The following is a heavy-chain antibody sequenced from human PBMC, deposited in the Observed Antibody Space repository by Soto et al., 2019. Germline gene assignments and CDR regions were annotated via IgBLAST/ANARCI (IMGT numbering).Heavy chain of an antibody. V-gene: IGHV3-11*01. Sequence: QVHLEESGGGLVKPGGSLRLSCTASGFIFSDYYMSWIRQAPGKGLEWVSDISNSGRIAHHADSVEGRFTISRDNAKDSLYLQINSQRPEDSAIYYCARDHGGGGLTLEYWGQGTLVTVSS. CDR1: GFIFSDYY. J-gene: IGHJ4*02. CDR2: ISNSGRIA. D-gene: IGHD3-16*01. CDR3: ARDHGGGGLTLEY.